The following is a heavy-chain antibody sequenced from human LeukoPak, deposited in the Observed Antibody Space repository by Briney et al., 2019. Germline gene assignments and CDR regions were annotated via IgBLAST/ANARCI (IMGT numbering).Heavy chain of an antibody. CDR3: ATGRVGAIGYAFDI. D-gene: IGHD1-26*01. V-gene: IGHV1-24*01. J-gene: IGHJ3*02. CDR1: GYTLTELS. CDR2: FDPEDGET. Sequence: PGASVKVSCKVSGYTLTELSMHRVRQAPGKGLEWMGGFDPEDGETIYAQKFQGRVTMTEDTSTDTAYMELSSLRSEDTAVYYCATGRVGAIGYAFDIWGQGTMVTVSS.